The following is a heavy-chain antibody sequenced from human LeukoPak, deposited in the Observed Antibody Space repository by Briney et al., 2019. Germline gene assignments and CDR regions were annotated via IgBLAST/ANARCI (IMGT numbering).Heavy chain of an antibody. V-gene: IGHV3-7*03. CDR2: IKQDGSEK. CDR3: AKGRYFDWFGDYFDY. D-gene: IGHD3-9*01. Sequence: GGSLRLSCAASGFTFSSYWMSWVRQAPGKGLEWVANIKQDGSEKYCVDSVKGRFTISRDNAKNSLYLQMNSLRAEDTALYYCAKGRYFDWFGDYFDYWGRGTLVTVSS. CDR1: GFTFSSYW. J-gene: IGHJ4*02.